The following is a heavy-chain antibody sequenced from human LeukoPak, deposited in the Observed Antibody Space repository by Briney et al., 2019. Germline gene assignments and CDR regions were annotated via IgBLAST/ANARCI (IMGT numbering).Heavy chain of an antibody. V-gene: IGHV3-48*01. CDR1: GLTFSSYS. Sequence: GGSLRHSCAASGLTFSSYSMNWVRQAPGKGLQWVSYISSSSSTIYYADSVKGRFTISRDNAKNSLYLQMNSLRAEDTAVYHCAPIPDYSGSYEHYCGQGTLVTVSS. J-gene: IGHJ4*02. D-gene: IGHD1-26*01. CDR3: APIPDYSGSYEHY. CDR2: ISSSSSTI.